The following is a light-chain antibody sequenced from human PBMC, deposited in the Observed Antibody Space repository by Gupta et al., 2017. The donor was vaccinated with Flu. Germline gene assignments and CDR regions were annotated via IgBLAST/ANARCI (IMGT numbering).Light chain of an antibody. CDR1: QSVGSY. Sequence: EIVLTQSPDTLSLSPGERATLSCRASQSVGSYLAWYQQKPGQAPRLLIYGASNRATGIPARFSGSGAGTDFTLTISSREPEDFAVYFWQQRDNWPPPGTFGQGTKLEIK. CDR2: GAS. J-gene: IGKJ2*02. CDR3: QQRDNWPPPGT. V-gene: IGKV3-11*01.